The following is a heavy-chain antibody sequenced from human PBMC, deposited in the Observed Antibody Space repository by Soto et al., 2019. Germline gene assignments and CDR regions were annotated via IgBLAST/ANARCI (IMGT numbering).Heavy chain of an antibody. CDR1: GFSFSNYG. J-gene: IGHJ2*01. CDR3: AKESSLLSLGEFWYFDL. D-gene: IGHD3-10*01. V-gene: IGHV3-23*01. CDR2: VSADGQTT. Sequence: EVHLLESGGGLVQPGGSLRLSCAASGFSFSNYGMTWVRQAPGKGLEWVSSVSADGQTTYYAESVRGRFTISRDSSKGELYLKRGSLRAEVSAVDACAKESSLLSLGEFWYFDLWGRGTHVTVSS.